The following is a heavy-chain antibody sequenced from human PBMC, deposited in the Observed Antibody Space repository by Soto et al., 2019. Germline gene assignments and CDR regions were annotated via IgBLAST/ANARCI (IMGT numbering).Heavy chain of an antibody. V-gene: IGHV1-8*01. D-gene: IGHD6-19*01. CDR3: ARTRFGAVAAP. CDR2: MNPYSGNT. CDR1: GYTFTSYD. Sequence: QVQLVQSGAEVKKPGASVKVSCKASGYTFTSYDIHWVRRATGQGPEWMGWMNPYSGNTVYAEKVQGRVTMTRNTSMSTAYMELSSLRSEDTALYYRARTRFGAVAAPWGQGTLVTVSS. J-gene: IGHJ4*02.